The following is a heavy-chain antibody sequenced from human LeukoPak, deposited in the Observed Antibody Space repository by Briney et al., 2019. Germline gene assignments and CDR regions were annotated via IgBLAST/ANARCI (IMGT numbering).Heavy chain of an antibody. CDR2: IPYDGSNK. CDR3: STDGTPKFEY. J-gene: IGHJ4*02. D-gene: IGHD1-26*01. Sequence: GGSLRLSCAASGFTFSSYAMHWVRQAPGKGLEWVAVIPYDGSNKYYADSVKGRFTISRDNSKNTLYLQMDNLRPENTAVYYCSTDGTPKFEYWGQGTLVTVSS. V-gene: IGHV3-30-3*01. CDR1: GFTFSSYA.